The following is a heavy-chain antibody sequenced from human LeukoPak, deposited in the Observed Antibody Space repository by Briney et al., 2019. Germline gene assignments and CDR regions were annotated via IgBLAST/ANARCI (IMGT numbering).Heavy chain of an antibody. CDR3: ATDDSSGFYLGAVNY. CDR1: GYTFTSYD. J-gene: IGHJ4*02. CDR2: INPNSGAI. Sequence: ASVKVSCKASGYTFTSYDINWVRQAPGQGLEWMGWINPNSGAIHYAQKFQGRVTMTRDTSIRTTYMELSRLTSDDTAVYYCATDDSSGFYLGAVNYWGQGTRVTVSS. D-gene: IGHD3-22*01. V-gene: IGHV1-2*02.